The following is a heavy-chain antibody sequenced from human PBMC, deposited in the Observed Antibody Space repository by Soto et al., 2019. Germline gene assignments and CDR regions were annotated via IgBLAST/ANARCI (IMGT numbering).Heavy chain of an antibody. CDR1: GFTFSRYW. Sequence: PGGSLRLSCAASGFTFSRYWMTWVRQAPGKGLEWVANIKEDGSEKYYVDSVKGRFTISRDNAKSSLYLQMNSLRAEDTAMYYCALNWVEDYYYGMDVWGQGTTVTVSS. CDR3: ALNWVEDYYYGMDV. J-gene: IGHJ6*02. V-gene: IGHV3-7*02. D-gene: IGHD7-27*01. CDR2: IKEDGSEK.